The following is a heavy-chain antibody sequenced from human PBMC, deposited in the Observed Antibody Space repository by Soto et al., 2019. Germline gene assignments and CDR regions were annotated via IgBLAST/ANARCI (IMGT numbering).Heavy chain of an antibody. CDR3: ARACSSNSCYDVFDY. V-gene: IGHV4-4*07. CDR2: IYTSGST. CDR1: GGSISSYY. D-gene: IGHD2-2*01. J-gene: IGHJ4*02. Sequence: SETLSLTCTVSGGSISSYYWSWIRQPAGKGLEWIGRIYTSGSTNYNPSPKSRATMSVDTSKNQFSLKLSSVTAADTAVYYCARACSSNSCYDVFDYWGQGTLVTVSS.